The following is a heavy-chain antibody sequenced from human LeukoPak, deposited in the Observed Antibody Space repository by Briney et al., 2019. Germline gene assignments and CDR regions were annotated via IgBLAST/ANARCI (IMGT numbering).Heavy chain of an antibody. J-gene: IGHJ5*02. D-gene: IGHD6-19*01. CDR3: ARGGGSSGWYGRNWFDP. CDR1: GGTFIMYA. V-gene: IGHV1-69*10. CDR2: IIPILGIA. Sequence: SVTVSFKASGGTFIMYAISWVRQAPGQGVEWVGRIIPILGIANYAQKFQGRVTITADKSTSTAYMELSSLRSEDTAVYYCARGGGSSGWYGRNWFDPWGQGTLVTVSS.